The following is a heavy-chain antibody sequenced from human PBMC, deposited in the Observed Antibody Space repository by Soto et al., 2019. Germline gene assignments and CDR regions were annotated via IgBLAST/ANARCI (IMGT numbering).Heavy chain of an antibody. CDR3: ARGLSFDY. CDR1: GYSISGGYY. D-gene: IGHD3-16*01. J-gene: IGHJ4*02. V-gene: IGHV4-38-2*02. Sequence: SETLSLTCTVSGYSISGGYYWGWIRQPPGKGLEWIGGIYHSGNTYYNPSLKSRVSISVDTSKNQFSLKLNSVTAADTAVYYCARGLSFDYWGQGTLVTVSS. CDR2: IYHSGNT.